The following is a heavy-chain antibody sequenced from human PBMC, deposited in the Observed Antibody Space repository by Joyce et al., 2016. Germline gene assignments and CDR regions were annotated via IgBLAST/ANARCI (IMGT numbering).Heavy chain of an antibody. Sequence: QVQLAESGGGVVQPGRSLRLSCATSGFTFSSYGMHWVRQAPGKGPEWVANIWHDGTNINYADSVKGRFTISRDDPRDTLYLQMNSLRAEDTAVYYCAREIGRYHPAPRPFGDFWGQGIQVTVSS. J-gene: IGHJ4*02. CDR3: AREIGRYHPAPRPFGDF. CDR2: IWHDGTNI. V-gene: IGHV3-33*08. D-gene: IGHD6-6*01. CDR1: GFTFSSYG.